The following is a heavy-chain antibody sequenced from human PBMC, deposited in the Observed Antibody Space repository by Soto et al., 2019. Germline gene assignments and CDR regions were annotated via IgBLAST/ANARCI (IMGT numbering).Heavy chain of an antibody. Sequence: PGGSLRLSCVGSGFTFSSYSINWVRQAPGKGLEWVSSISSRSDIYYADSVKGRFTISRDNAKNSLSLQMNSLRAEDTAVYYCAREYTAWPLDNGLNVWRQGTTVTVSS. J-gene: IGHJ6*02. CDR2: ISSRSDI. CDR3: AREYTAWPLDNGLNV. D-gene: IGHD2-2*02. CDR1: GFTFSSYS. V-gene: IGHV3-21*01.